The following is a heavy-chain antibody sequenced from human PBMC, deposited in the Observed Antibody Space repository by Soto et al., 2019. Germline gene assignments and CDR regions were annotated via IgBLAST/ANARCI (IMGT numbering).Heavy chain of an antibody. V-gene: IGHV5-51*01. D-gene: IGHD5-18*01. CDR1: GHSFTSYW. Sequence: GESLKISCKGSGHSFTSYWIGWVRQMPGKGLEWMGIIYPGDSDTRYSPPVQGQVTISADKSSSTAYLQWSSLKASDTGMYDCAREVYEDTAMKDGAFDIWGQGTMVTVSS. CDR2: IYPGDSDT. J-gene: IGHJ3*02. CDR3: AREVYEDTAMKDGAFDI.